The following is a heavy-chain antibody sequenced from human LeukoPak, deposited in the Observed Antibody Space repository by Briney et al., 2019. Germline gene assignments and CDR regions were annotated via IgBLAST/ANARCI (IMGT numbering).Heavy chain of an antibody. D-gene: IGHD3-10*01. Sequence: GGSLRLSCAASGFTVSSNYMSWVRQAPGRGLEWVSVIYSGGSTYYADSVKGRFTISRDNSKNTLYLQMNSLRAEDTAVYYCARGGDYYGSGSYSDYGMDVWGQGTTVTVSS. CDR3: ARGGDYYGSGSYSDYGMDV. V-gene: IGHV3-66*01. J-gene: IGHJ6*02. CDR2: IYSGGST. CDR1: GFTVSSNY.